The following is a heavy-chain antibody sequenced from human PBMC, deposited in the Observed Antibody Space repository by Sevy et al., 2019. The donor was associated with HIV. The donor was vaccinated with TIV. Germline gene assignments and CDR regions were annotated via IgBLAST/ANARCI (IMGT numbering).Heavy chain of an antibody. Sequence: GGSLRLSCAASGFSLTTSDMHWVRQAPGKGLEWVAYVRNDGYNKYYADSVRDRFTISRDSPKNTLYLQMNSLRDEDTAIYYCARGRKTTEEWLEELDYYYGLDVWGQGTTVTVSS. D-gene: IGHD2-8*01. V-gene: IGHV3-30*02. J-gene: IGHJ6*02. CDR1: GFSLTTSD. CDR2: VRNDGYNK. CDR3: ARGRKTTEEWLEELDYYYGLDV.